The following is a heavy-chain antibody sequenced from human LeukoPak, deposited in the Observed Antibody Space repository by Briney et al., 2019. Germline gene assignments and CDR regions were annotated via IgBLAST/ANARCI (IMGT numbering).Heavy chain of an antibody. CDR1: GFTFDDYA. J-gene: IGHJ4*02. D-gene: IGHD1-7*01. Sequence: GGSLRLSCTASGFTSGFTFDDYAMHWVRQAPGKGLEWVSLINGDGGPTYYADSVKGRFTISRDNSKNSLYLQMNSLRTEDTAFYYCSKGPYNWNYQIGYYFDSWGQGTLVTVSS. V-gene: IGHV3-43*02. CDR2: INGDGGPT. CDR3: SKGPYNWNYQIGYYFDS.